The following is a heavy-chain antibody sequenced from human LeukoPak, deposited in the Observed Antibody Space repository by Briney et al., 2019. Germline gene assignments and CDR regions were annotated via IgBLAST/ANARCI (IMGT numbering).Heavy chain of an antibody. Sequence: PGGSLRLSCAASGFTFSSYWMSWVRQAPGKGLEWVANIKQDGSEKYYVDSVKGRFTISRDNAKNSLYLQMNSLRAEDTAVYYCARDLLYSTHYYMDVWGKGTTVTVSS. J-gene: IGHJ6*03. CDR1: GFTFSSYW. CDR2: IKQDGSEK. D-gene: IGHD2-8*01. V-gene: IGHV3-7*01. CDR3: ARDLLYSTHYYMDV.